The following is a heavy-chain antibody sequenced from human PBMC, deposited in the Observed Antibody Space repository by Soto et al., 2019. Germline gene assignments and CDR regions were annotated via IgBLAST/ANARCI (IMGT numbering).Heavy chain of an antibody. D-gene: IGHD1-1*01. CDR3: ARRAETNGWNGFGADKYYFDF. V-gene: IGHV1-8*01. Sequence: ASVKVSCKASGYTFTSYDIYWVRQATGQGLEWMGWMNPNTGNSAYAQKFQGRVTVTSDTSINTVQMELNSLRSEDTAVYYCARRAETNGWNGFGADKYYFDFWGQGTLVTVSS. CDR1: GYTFTSYD. CDR2: MNPNTGNS. J-gene: IGHJ4*02.